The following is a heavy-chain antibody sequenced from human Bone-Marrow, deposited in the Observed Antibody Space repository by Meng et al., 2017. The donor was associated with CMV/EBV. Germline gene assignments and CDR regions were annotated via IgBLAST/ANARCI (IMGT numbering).Heavy chain of an antibody. CDR3: ARIGYSSSSLAY. Sequence: GESLKISCTASGFTFSRYWMTWVRQAPGKGLEWVANIKQDGGKIYYVDSVKGRFTTSRDNAKNLLYLQMNSLRVEDTAVYYCARIGYSSSSLAYWGPGTLVTGSS. V-gene: IGHV3-7*01. J-gene: IGHJ4*02. CDR1: GFTFSRYW. CDR2: IKQDGGKI. D-gene: IGHD6-13*01.